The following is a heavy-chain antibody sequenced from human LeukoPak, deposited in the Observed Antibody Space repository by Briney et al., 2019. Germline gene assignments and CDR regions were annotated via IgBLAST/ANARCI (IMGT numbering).Heavy chain of an antibody. Sequence: SQTLSLTCTVSGDSISSSDYYWTCIRHHPGKGLESIGYIYISGTPYYHPSLKSRLSISVDTSQNQFSLKLSSVTGADTAFYYCARDTGGYFDFWGQGTRVTVSS. CDR3: ARDTGGYFDF. J-gene: IGHJ4*02. D-gene: IGHD3-10*01. CDR2: IYISGTP. CDR1: GDSISSSDYY. V-gene: IGHV4-31*03.